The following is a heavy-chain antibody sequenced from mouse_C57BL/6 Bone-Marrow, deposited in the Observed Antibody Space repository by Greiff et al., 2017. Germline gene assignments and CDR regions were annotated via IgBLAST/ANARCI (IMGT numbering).Heavy chain of an antibody. D-gene: IGHD1-1*01. CDR1: GFSLSTFGMG. CDR3: ARMGVVATHWDFDV. CDR2: IWWDDDK. J-gene: IGHJ1*03. V-gene: IGHV8-8*01. Sequence: VKLVESGPGILQPSQTLSLTCSFSGFSLSTFGMGVGWIRQPSGKGLAWLAHIWWDDDKYYNPALKSRLTISKDTAKNQVFIKFTNVDTEDTATYYCARMGVVATHWDFDVWGTGTTVTVSS.